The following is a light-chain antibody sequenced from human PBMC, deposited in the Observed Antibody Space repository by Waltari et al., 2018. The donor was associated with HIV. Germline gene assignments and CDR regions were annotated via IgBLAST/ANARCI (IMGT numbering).Light chain of an antibody. Sequence: SGTSSDVGGYDYVSWYQQHPGKAPKLMIYEVSKRPSGVPDRFSGSKSGNTASLTVSGLQAEDEADYYCSSHAGSNNYVFGTGTKVTVL. CDR2: EVS. CDR3: SSHAGSNNYV. V-gene: IGLV2-8*01. J-gene: IGLJ1*01. CDR1: SSDVGGYDY.